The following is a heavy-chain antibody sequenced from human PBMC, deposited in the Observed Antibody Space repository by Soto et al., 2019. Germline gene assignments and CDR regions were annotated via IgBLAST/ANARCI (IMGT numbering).Heavy chain of an antibody. CDR3: ARGRGEFDA. CDR1: GGSVNSDYYY. D-gene: IGHD2-21*01. CDR2: IYYTGST. J-gene: IGHJ5*02. Sequence: SETLSLTCTVSGGSVNSDYYYWSWIRQPPGKGLEWIGYIYYTGSTNYNPSLESRVTISLDTSRNQFSLKLSSVTAADTAVYYCARGRGEFDAWGQGTPVTVSS. V-gene: IGHV4-61*01.